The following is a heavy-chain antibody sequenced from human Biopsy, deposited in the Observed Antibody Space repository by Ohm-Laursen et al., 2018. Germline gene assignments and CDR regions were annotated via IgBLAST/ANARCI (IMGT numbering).Heavy chain of an antibody. CDR1: GASVTSGSYY. J-gene: IGHJ3*01. CDR2: ISNIGST. V-gene: IGHV4-61*01. CDR3: ARLYRLDDYWNDDPPDAFDV. Sequence: TLSLTCTVSGASVTSGSYYWSWIRQPPGKGLEWLGYISNIGSTNYNPSLRGRVTISVDASKNQFSLKLSSVTAADTAVFFCARLYRLDDYWNDDPPDAFDVWAQGTMVTVSS. D-gene: IGHD3-3*01.